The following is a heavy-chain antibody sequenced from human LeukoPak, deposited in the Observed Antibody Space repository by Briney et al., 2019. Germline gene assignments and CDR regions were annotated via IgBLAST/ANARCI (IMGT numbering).Heavy chain of an antibody. CDR3: AKDPFVSGAFDY. D-gene: IGHD1-26*01. CDR2: ISGSGGST. V-gene: IGHV3-23*01. CDR1: GFTFSSYA. Sequence: GGSLRLSCAATGFTFSSYAMSWVRQAPGKGLEWVSAISGSGGSTYYADSVKGRFTISRDNSKNTLYLQMNSLRAEDTAVYYCAKDPFVSGAFDYWGQGTLVTVSS. J-gene: IGHJ4*02.